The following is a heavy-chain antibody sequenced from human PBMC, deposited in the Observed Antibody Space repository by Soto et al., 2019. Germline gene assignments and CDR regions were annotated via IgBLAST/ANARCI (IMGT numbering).Heavy chain of an antibody. CDR3: ARRGSGSYSDY. CDR1: GGSISSSSYY. CDR2: IYYSGST. D-gene: IGHD3-10*01. V-gene: IGHV4-39*01. Sequence: SETLSLTCTVSGGSISSSSYYWGWIRQPPGKGLEWIGSIYYSGSTYYNPSLKSRVTISVDTSKNQFSLKLSSVTAADTAVCYCARRGSGSYSDYWGQGTLVTVPQ. J-gene: IGHJ4*02.